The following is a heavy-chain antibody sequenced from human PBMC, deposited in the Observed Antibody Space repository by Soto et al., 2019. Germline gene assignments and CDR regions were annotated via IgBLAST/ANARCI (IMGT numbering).Heavy chain of an antibody. CDR1: GFSFSSHA. Sequence: EVQLLESGEGLVQPGGSLRLSCEASGFSFSSHAMTWVRQAPGKGLDWVSGISGDGSDTYYSDSVKGRYTISRDNSKNTLYLQMNSLRAEDTVVYFCARVVGSTELVNIDSWGRGALVTVSS. J-gene: IGHJ4*02. CDR3: ARVVGSTELVNIDS. D-gene: IGHD1-26*01. V-gene: IGHV3-23*01. CDR2: ISGDGSDT.